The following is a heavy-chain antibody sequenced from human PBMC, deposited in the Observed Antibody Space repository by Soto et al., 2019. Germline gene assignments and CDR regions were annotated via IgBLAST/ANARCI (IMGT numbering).Heavy chain of an antibody. D-gene: IGHD3-22*01. J-gene: IGHJ3*02. V-gene: IGHV3-23*01. CDR3: AKDQEPPPPAPYDSSGPDAFDI. Sequence: PGGSMRVSCAASGLNFSSYAMSWVRQATGKGLEWVSAISGSGGSTYYADSVKGGFTTPRDNSKNTLYLQITTRRAEDTAVYYCAKDQEPPPPAPYDSSGPDAFDIWGQGTMVTVSS. CDR2: ISGSGGST. CDR1: GLNFSSYA.